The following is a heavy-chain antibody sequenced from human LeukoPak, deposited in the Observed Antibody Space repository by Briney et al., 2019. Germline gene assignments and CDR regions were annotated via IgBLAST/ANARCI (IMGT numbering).Heavy chain of an antibody. J-gene: IGHJ6*02. CDR2: ISAYNGNT. CDR3: ARDWPAYYDFWSGYSDPHGMDV. Sequence: ASVKVSCKASGYTFTSYGISWVRQAPGQGLEWMGWISAYNGNTNYAQKLQGRVTVTTDTSTSTAYMELRSLRSDDTAVYYCARDWPAYYDFWSGYSDPHGMDVWGQGTTVTVSS. D-gene: IGHD3-3*01. CDR1: GYTFTSYG. V-gene: IGHV1-18*01.